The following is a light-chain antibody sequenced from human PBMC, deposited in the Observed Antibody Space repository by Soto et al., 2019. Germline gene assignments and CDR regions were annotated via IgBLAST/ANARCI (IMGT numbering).Light chain of an antibody. Sequence: EIVLTQSPGTLSLSPGERATLSCRASQSVSSSYLAWYQQKPGQAPRLLIYGPSSRATGTPDRFSGSGSGTDFTLTISRLEPEDCAMYYCKQYGSSPPMYTFGQGTKLEIK. V-gene: IGKV3-20*01. CDR2: GPS. J-gene: IGKJ2*01. CDR3: KQYGSSPPMYT. CDR1: QSVSSSY.